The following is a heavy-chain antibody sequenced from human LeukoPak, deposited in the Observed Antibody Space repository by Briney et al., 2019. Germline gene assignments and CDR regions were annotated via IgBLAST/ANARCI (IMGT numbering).Heavy chain of an antibody. J-gene: IGHJ6*03. D-gene: IGHD3-3*01. Sequence: GGSLRLSCAASGFTFSSYSMNWVCQAPGKGLEWVSSISSSSSYIYYADSVKGRFTISRDNAKNSLYLQINSLRAEDTAVYYCARTPDFWSGLYYMDVWGKGTTVTVSS. V-gene: IGHV3-21*01. CDR2: ISSSSSYI. CDR3: ARTPDFWSGLYYMDV. CDR1: GFTFSSYS.